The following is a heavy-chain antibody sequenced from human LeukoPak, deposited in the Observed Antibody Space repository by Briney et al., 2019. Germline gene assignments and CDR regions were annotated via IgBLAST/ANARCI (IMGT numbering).Heavy chain of an antibody. D-gene: IGHD3-10*01. CDR1: GFTSSSYA. CDR3: ARGRGLFPSSNDY. V-gene: IGHV3-23*01. CDR2: ITGSGANT. J-gene: IGHJ4*02. Sequence: GGSLRLSCAASGFTSSSYAMTWVRQAPGKGLEWVSSITGSGANTYYADSVKGRFTISRVNSKSTLYLQMNSLRAEDTAVYYCARGRGLFPSSNDYWGQGTLVTVSS.